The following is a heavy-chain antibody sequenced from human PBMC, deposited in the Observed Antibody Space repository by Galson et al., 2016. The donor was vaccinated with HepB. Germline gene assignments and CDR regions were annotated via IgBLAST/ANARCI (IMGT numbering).Heavy chain of an antibody. CDR3: TRGQERQDGYDY. Sequence: SVKVSCKASGYTFTGYYMHWVRQAPGQGLEWMGWINPNSGGTNYAQNFQGRVTMSVDKSRNQFSLRLTSVTAADTAVYFCTRGQERQDGYDYWGQGTLVTVSS. CDR2: INPNSGGT. D-gene: IGHD1-26*01. CDR1: GYTFTGYY. J-gene: IGHJ4*02. V-gene: IGHV1-2*02.